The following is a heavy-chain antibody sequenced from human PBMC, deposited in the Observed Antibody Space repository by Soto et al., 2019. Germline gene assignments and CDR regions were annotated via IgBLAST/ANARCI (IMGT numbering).Heavy chain of an antibody. J-gene: IGHJ4*02. Sequence: QVNLVQSGAEVKKPGASVKVSCKASGYTFTDHSLHWVRQAPGQGLEWMGWINPHSGVTVSAENFEGRVTMTRDTSINTAYMEMGWLRSDDTAMYYCALEMSTITYFHYWGQGTLLTVSS. D-gene: IGHD5-12*01. CDR1: GYTFTDHS. V-gene: IGHV1-2*02. CDR3: ALEMSTITYFHY. CDR2: INPHSGVT.